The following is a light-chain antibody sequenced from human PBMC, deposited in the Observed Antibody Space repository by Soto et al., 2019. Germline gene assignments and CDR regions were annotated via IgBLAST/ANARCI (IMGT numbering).Light chain of an antibody. CDR2: DAS. V-gene: IGKV3-20*01. J-gene: IGKJ2*01. CDR1: RSIISDF. Sequence: EIVLTQSPGTLSLSPGETASLSCGASRSIISDFLAWYQQKGGQPPRLLIYDASKRATGIPARFSGSGSGTAFTLTISRVEPEDSAVYYCQQPYHSPRTFGQGTRLEIK. CDR3: QQPYHSPRT.